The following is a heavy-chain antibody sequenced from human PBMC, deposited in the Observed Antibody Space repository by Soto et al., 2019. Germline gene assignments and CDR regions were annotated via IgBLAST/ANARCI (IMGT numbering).Heavy chain of an antibody. J-gene: IGHJ4*02. CDR3: AKDEGYSGYDYFDF. CDR1: GFTFDDYA. V-gene: IGHV3-9*01. Sequence: EVQLVESGGGLVQPGRSLRLSCAASGFTFDDYAMYWVRQAPGKGLEWVSGISWNSGSIGYADSVKGRFTISRDNAKNSLYLQMNSLRAEDTALYYCAKDEGYSGYDYFDFWGQGTLVTVSS. CDR2: ISWNSGSI. D-gene: IGHD5-12*01.